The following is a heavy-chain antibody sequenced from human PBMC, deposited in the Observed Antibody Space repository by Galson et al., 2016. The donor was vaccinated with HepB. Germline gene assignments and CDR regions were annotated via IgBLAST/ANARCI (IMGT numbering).Heavy chain of an antibody. CDR1: GFTVSGSY. CDR3: ASCMGWYGMCAFEI. Sequence: SLRLSCAVSGFTVSGSYMSWVRQAPGKGLEWVSVIYSDGTTKYADSVKGRFIISRDNSKNTLYLQMNSLRAEDTAVYYGASCMGWYGMCAFEIWGQGTMVTVSS. J-gene: IGHJ3*02. D-gene: IGHD6-13*01. V-gene: IGHV3-66*01. CDR2: IYSDGTT.